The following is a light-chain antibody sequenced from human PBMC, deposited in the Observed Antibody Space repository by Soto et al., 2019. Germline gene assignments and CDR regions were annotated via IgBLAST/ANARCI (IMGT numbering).Light chain of an antibody. CDR1: NSDVGGYNY. CDR2: DVS. J-gene: IGLJ1*01. CDR3: SSYTSSSTLGV. Sequence: QSVLTQPASVSGSPGQSITISCTGTNSDVGGYNYVSWYQQHPGKAPKLMIYDVSNRPSGVSNRFSGSKSGNTASLTISGLQAEDEADYYCSSYTSSSTLGVFGTGNKVTVL. V-gene: IGLV2-14*01.